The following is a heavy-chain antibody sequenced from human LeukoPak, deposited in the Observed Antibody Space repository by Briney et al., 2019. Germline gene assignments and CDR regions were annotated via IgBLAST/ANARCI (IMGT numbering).Heavy chain of an antibody. Sequence: SETLSLTCTVSGDSISSDHRSWIRQPPGKGLEWIGYSGSTNYNPSLKSRVTISVDTAKNQFSLKLTSVTTADTAVYFCARAGDAVYYFDYWGQGTLVIVSA. D-gene: IGHD2-21*02. V-gene: IGHV4-59*01. CDR1: GDSISSDH. J-gene: IGHJ4*02. CDR2: SGST. CDR3: ARAGDAVYYFDY.